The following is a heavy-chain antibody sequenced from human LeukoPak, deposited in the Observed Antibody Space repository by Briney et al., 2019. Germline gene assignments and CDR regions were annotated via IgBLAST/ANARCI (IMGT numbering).Heavy chain of an antibody. D-gene: IGHD2-15*01. V-gene: IGHV1-18*01. J-gene: IGHJ4*02. Sequence: ASVKVSCKASGYTFTDDGISWVRQGPGRGLEWVGWISPYNGDTKYADKVLGRVTMSADISTTTAYMELRSLRSDDTAVYYCARDGGGFEYWGQGILVTVSS. CDR1: GYTFTDDG. CDR2: ISPYNGDT. CDR3: ARDGGGFEY.